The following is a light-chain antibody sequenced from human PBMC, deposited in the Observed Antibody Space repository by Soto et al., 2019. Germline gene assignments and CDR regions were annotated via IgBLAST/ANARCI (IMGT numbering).Light chain of an antibody. V-gene: IGLV3-27*01. CDR1: MLAKKY. J-gene: IGLJ3*02. CDR2: KDN. Sequence: SYELTQPSSVSVSPGQTARITCSGDMLAKKYARWFQQKPGQAPLLVMYKDNERPSGIPERFSGSSSGTTVTLTVSGAQVDDEADYYCYSAADNNLGVFGGGTKLTVL. CDR3: YSAADNNLGV.